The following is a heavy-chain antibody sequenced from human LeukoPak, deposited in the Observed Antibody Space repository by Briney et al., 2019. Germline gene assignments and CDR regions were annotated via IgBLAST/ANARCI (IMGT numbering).Heavy chain of an antibody. Sequence: GGSLRLSCVASGFTFSSYWMHWVRQAPGKGLVWVSDINSDGSSTTYADSVKGRFTISRDNTKNTLYLQMNSLRAEDTAVYYCARYRVYSFDYWGQGTLVTVSS. V-gene: IGHV3-74*01. CDR2: INSDGSST. CDR3: ARYRVYSFDY. D-gene: IGHD3-16*02. J-gene: IGHJ4*02. CDR1: GFTFSSYW.